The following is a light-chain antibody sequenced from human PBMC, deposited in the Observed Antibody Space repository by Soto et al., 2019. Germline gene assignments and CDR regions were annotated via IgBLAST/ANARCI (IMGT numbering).Light chain of an antibody. J-gene: IGLJ1*01. CDR1: SSDVGNYKY. CDR2: EVS. Sequence: QSVLTQPASVSGSPGLSITISCTGTSSDVGNYKYVSWYQQHPGKAPKLMIYEVSNRPSGVSNRFSGSKSGNTASLTISGLQAEDETDYYCFSYTSSGTYVFGTGTKLTVL. V-gene: IGLV2-14*01. CDR3: FSYTSSGTYV.